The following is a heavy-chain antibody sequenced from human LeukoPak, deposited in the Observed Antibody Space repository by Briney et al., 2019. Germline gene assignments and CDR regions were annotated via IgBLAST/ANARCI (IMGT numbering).Heavy chain of an antibody. Sequence: SQTLSLTCTVSAGSITIGYYYWSWIRQPPGKGLEWFGYIYYSWSTYYNPSLKSRVTISVDTSKNQFSLKLSSVTAADTAVYYCARDHFGMDVWGKGTTVTVSS. CDR2: IYYSWST. J-gene: IGHJ6*04. CDR1: AGSITIGYYY. V-gene: IGHV4-30-4*08. CDR3: ARDHFGMDV.